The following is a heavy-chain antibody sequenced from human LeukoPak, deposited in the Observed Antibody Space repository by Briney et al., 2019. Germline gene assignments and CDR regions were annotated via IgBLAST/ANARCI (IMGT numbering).Heavy chain of an antibody. V-gene: IGHV3-30-3*01. CDR2: ISYDGGNK. CDR1: GFTFSSYA. Sequence: PGGSLRLSCAASGFTFSSYAMHWVRQAPGKGLEWVAVISYDGGNKYYADSVKGQFTISRDNSKNTLYLQMNSLRAEDTAVYYCARDLPLGPPLSQGYSEAFDIWGQGTMVTVSS. J-gene: IGHJ3*02. CDR3: ARDLPLGPPLSQGYSEAFDI. D-gene: IGHD2-15*01.